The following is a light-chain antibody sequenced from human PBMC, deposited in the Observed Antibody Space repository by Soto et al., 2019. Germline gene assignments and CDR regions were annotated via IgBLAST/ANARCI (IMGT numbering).Light chain of an antibody. J-gene: IGLJ2*01. CDR1: SSNIGSNP. CDR2: NNN. V-gene: IGLV1-44*01. CDR3: AAWDDSLNIVT. Sequence: QSVLTQPPSASGTPGQRVTISCSGSSSNIGSNPVNWYQQLPGTAPKLLIYNNNQRPSGVPDRFSGSKSGTSASLALSGLQSEDEGDYYCAAWDDSLNIVTFGGGTKVTVL.